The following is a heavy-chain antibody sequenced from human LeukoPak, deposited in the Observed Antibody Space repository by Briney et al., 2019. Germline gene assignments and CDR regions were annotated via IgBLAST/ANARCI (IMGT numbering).Heavy chain of an antibody. Sequence: PGGSLRLSCAAPGFTFSSYWMHWVRQAPGKGLEWVANIKQDGSEKYYVDSVKGRFTISRDNAKNSLYLQMNTLRAEDTAVYYCARDRAWYDFWSGYLDVWGQGTTVTVSS. D-gene: IGHD3-3*01. CDR2: IKQDGSEK. CDR3: ARDRAWYDFWSGYLDV. V-gene: IGHV3-7*01. CDR1: GFTFSSYW. J-gene: IGHJ6*02.